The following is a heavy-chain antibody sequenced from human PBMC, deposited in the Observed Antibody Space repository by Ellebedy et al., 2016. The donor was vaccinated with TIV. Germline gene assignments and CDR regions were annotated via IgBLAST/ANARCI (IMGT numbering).Heavy chain of an antibody. CDR3: ARDGMIWGVCDY. CDR2: ITSNSKTI. CDR1: GFAFSTYN. Sequence: GGSLRLXCAASGFAFSTYNMDWVRQAPGKGLEWLSYITSNSKTIYYADSVKGRFTISRDNAKNSLYLQMNSLRVEDTAVYYCARDGMIWGVCDYWGQGTLVTVSS. V-gene: IGHV3-48*04. J-gene: IGHJ4*02. D-gene: IGHD3-10*01.